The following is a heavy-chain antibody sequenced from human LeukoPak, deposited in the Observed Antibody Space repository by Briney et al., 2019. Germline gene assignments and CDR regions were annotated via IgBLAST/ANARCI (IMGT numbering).Heavy chain of an antibody. CDR2: INWNGGST. Sequence: PGGSLRLSCAASGFTFDDYGMSWVRQAPGKGLEWVSGINWNGGSTGYADSVKGRFTISRDNAKNSLYLQMNSLRAEDTALYYCARGTGIAAASDAFDIWGQGTMVTVSS. CDR1: GFTFDDYG. CDR3: ARGTGIAAASDAFDI. V-gene: IGHV3-20*04. D-gene: IGHD6-13*01. J-gene: IGHJ3*02.